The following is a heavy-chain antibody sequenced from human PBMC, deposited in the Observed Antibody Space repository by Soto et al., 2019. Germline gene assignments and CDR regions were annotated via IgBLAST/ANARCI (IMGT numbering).Heavy chain of an antibody. CDR3: VRGHYYGSGSYQPPGYYYGMDV. Sequence: GGSLRLSCAASGFTFSSYSMNWVRQAPGKGLEWVSYISTSSTTIYYADSVKGRFTISRDNAKKSQHLQMNSLRAEDTAVYYCVRGHYYGSGSYQPPGYYYGMDVWGQGTTVTVSS. J-gene: IGHJ6*02. CDR1: GFTFSSYS. CDR2: ISTSSTTI. D-gene: IGHD3-10*01. V-gene: IGHV3-48*01.